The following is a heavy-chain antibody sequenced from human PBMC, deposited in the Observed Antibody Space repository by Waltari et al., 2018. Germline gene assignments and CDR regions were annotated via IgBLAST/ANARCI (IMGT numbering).Heavy chain of an antibody. CDR3: ARLDVDRGSSGWVPWDY. CDR2: IYNTGTP. Sequence: QLQLQESGPGLVKPSETLSLTCTVSGGSIISTHYYWGWIRQPPGKRVECIGNIYNTGTPYYTPSLQSLATISVDTSKNQYSLRLRSVTAADTALYYCARLDVDRGSSGWVPWDYWGQGTLVTVSS. V-gene: IGHV4-39*01. D-gene: IGHD2-2*01. CDR1: GGSIISTHYY. J-gene: IGHJ4*02.